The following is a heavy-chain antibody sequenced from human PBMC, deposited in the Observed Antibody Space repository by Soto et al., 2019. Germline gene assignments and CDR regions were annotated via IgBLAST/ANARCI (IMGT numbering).Heavy chain of an antibody. D-gene: IGHD6-13*01. CDR2: IYYSGST. CDR3: ASAGYSSSWYLFLWFDP. V-gene: IGHV4-39*01. J-gene: IGHJ5*02. Sequence: QLQLQESGPGLVKPSETLSLTCTVSGGSISSSSYYWGWIRQPPGKGLEWIGSIYYSGSTYYNPSLKSRVTISVDTSKNQFSLKLSSVTAADTAVYYCASAGYSSSWYLFLWFDPWGQGTLVTVSS. CDR1: GGSISSSSYY.